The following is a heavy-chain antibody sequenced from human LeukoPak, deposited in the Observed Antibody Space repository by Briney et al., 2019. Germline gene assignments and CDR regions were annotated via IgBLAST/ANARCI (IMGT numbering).Heavy chain of an antibody. D-gene: IGHD3-10*01. CDR2: INSDGSST. CDR1: GFTFSSYW. J-gene: IGHJ4*02. V-gene: IGHV3-74*01. Sequence: GGSLRLSCAASGFTFSSYWMHWVRQAPGKGLVWVSRINSDGSSTSYADSVKGRFTISRDSAKNTLYLQMNSLRAEDTAVYYCARGWGSYYYGSGIDYWGQGTLVTVSS. CDR3: ARGWGSYYYGSGIDY.